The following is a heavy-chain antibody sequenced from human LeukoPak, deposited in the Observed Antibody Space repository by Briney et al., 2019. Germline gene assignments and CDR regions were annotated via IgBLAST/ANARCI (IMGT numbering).Heavy chain of an antibody. CDR2: ISGSGSTK. CDR1: GFTFSNYE. D-gene: IGHD3-10*01. CDR3: VRDGASWGGDAFDI. J-gene: IGHJ3*02. V-gene: IGHV3-48*03. Sequence: PGGSLRLSCAASGFTFSNYEMNWVRQAPGKGLEWASYISGSGSTKFYADSVKGRFTISRDNAKNSLYQQMNSLRAEDTAVYYCVRDGASWGGDAFDIWGQGTMVTVSS.